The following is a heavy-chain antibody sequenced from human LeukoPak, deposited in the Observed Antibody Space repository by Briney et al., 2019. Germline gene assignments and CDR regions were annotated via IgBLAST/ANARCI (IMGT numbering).Heavy chain of an antibody. V-gene: IGHV3-53*01. D-gene: IGHD1-1*01. CDR3: GMITS. CDR2: ISSGGNT. J-gene: IGHJ4*02. CDR1: VFIVSTNY. Sequence: GGSLRLPCSASVFIVSTNYMTWIRQAPGKGLEWVSVISSGGNTYYADSVKGRFTISRDNSKNTMYLQMNSLRAEDTAVYYCGMITSRGQGTLVTVSS.